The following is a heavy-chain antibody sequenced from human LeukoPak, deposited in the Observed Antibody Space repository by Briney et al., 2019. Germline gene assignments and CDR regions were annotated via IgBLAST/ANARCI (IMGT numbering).Heavy chain of an antibody. Sequence: PGGSLRLSCAASGFTFSNYAMNWVRQAPGKGLEWVSSISGGGTTYYADSVKGRFTISRDNSKNALYLQMNSLRAEDTAVYYCAKSSADYTNWFDPWGQGTLVTVSS. D-gene: IGHD3-22*01. CDR1: GFTFSNYA. CDR2: ISGGGTT. V-gene: IGHV3-23*01. CDR3: AKSSADYTNWFDP. J-gene: IGHJ5*02.